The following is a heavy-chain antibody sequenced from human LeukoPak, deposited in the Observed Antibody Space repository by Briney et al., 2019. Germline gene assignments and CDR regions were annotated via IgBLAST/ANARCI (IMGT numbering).Heavy chain of an antibody. V-gene: IGHV3-48*02. CDR3: ARWDLQLGAGGYYGMDV. Sequence: PGGSLRLSCAASGFTFSSYSMNWVRQAPGKGLEWVSCISSSSSTIYYADSVKGRFTISRDNAKNSLYLQMNSLRDEDTAVYYCARWDLQLGAGGYYGMDVWGQGTTVTVSS. CDR1: GFTFSSYS. D-gene: IGHD6-13*01. CDR2: ISSSSSTI. J-gene: IGHJ6*02.